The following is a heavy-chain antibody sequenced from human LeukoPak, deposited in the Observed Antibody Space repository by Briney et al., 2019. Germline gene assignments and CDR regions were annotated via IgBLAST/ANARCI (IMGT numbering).Heavy chain of an antibody. CDR2: ICPSGDTT. J-gene: IGHJ5*02. Sequence: ASVKVSCKASGYTFTRYYMHWVRQAPGQGLEWMGIICPSGDTTSYAQKFQGRVTMTRDTSTRTVYLDLSSLRSEDTAVYYCARGRDYYAVSGYHNWFDAWGQGTLVTVSS. CDR1: GYTFTRYY. V-gene: IGHV1-46*01. D-gene: IGHD3-22*01. CDR3: ARGRDYYAVSGYHNWFDA.